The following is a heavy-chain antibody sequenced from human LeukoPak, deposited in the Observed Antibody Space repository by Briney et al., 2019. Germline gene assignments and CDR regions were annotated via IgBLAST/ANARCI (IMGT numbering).Heavy chain of an antibody. D-gene: IGHD3-10*01. CDR2: ISWNSGSI. Sequence: GRSLRLSCAASGFTFDDYAMHWVRQAPGKGLEWVSGISWNSGSIGYADSVKGRFTISRDNAKNSLYLQMNSLRAEDTALYYCAKVMVREANNDNLRPYYGMDVWGQGTTVTVSS. J-gene: IGHJ6*02. CDR3: AKVMVREANNDNLRPYYGMDV. V-gene: IGHV3-9*01. CDR1: GFTFDDYA.